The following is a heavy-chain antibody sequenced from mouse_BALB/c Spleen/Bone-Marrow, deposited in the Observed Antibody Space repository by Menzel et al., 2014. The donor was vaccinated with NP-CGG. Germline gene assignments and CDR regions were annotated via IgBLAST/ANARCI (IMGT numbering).Heavy chain of an antibody. CDR2: IHPGDGDT. Sequence: VQLQESGAELVRPGSSVKISCKASGYTFSNFWMNWVKQRPGQGLEWIGQIHPGDGDTNNNGKFKGKATLTIDKSSSTAYMQLSGLSSEDSAVYFCARAYYGNLDYWGQGTTLTVSS. J-gene: IGHJ2*01. D-gene: IGHD2-10*01. CDR1: GYTFSNFW. V-gene: IGHV1-80*01. CDR3: ARAYYGNLDY.